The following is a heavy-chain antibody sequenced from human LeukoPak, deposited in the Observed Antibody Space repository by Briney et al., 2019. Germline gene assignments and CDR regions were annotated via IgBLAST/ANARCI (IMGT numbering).Heavy chain of an antibody. Sequence: GGSLRLSCAASGVTFSSYGMNWVRQAPGKGLEWVSYISTSSNRIDYADSVKGRFTISRDNAKNSLYLQMNSLRAEDTAVYYCAREGYGYMGNWFDPWGQGTLVTVSS. CDR1: GVTFSSYG. V-gene: IGHV3-48*04. CDR2: ISTSSNRI. D-gene: IGHD5-18*01. J-gene: IGHJ5*02. CDR3: AREGYGYMGNWFDP.